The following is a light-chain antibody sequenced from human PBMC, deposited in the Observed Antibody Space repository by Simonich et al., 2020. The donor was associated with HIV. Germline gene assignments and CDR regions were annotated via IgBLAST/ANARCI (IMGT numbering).Light chain of an antibody. J-gene: IGLJ3*02. CDR3: VLYMGSGIWV. CDR2: STN. V-gene: IGLV8-61*01. Sequence: QTVVTQEPSFSVSPGGTVTLTCGLSSGSVSTIYYPSWYQQTPGQAPRTIIYSTNTRSSGVPDRFSCSILGNKAALTITGAQADDESDYYCVLYMGSGIWVFGGGTKLTVL. CDR1: SGSVSTIYY.